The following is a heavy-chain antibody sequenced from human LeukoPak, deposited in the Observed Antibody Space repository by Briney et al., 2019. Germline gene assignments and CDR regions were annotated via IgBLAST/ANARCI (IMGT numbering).Heavy chain of an antibody. CDR3: ARPTMIKPRGAFDI. Sequence: ASVKVSCKASGYTFTSYGISXXXXXXXXXXXXXXXXXAYNGNTNXXXXLQXXXXXXXDTSTSTXYMELRSLRSDDTAVYYCARPTMIKPRGAFDIWGQGTMVTVSS. CDR1: GYTFTSYG. D-gene: IGHD3-22*01. V-gene: IGHV1-18*01. J-gene: IGHJ3*02. CDR2: XXAYNGNT.